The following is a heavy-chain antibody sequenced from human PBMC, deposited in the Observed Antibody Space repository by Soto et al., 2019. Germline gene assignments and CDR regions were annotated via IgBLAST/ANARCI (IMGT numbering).Heavy chain of an antibody. Sequence: SETVSLTYTVSGGYIRGHYWVWIRQHPGEGMEWIGYIFYGGSTTYNNNPSLKSRVSISVDTSKNQFYLRLSSVTAADTAVYYCARVGSSGWSPEYWGQGTLVTVSS. CDR1: GGYIRGHY. CDR2: IFYGGSTTY. V-gene: IGHV4-59*11. J-gene: IGHJ4*02. CDR3: ARVGSSGWSPEY. D-gene: IGHD6-19*01.